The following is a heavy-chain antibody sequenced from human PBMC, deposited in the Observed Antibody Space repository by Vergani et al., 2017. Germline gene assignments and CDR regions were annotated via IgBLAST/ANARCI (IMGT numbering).Heavy chain of an antibody. D-gene: IGHD6-19*01. CDR1: GGSISSGGYY. CDR2: IYYSGST. V-gene: IGHV4-61*08. J-gene: IGHJ6*02. Sequence: QVQLQESGPGLVKPSQTLSLTCTVSGGSISSGGYYWSWIRQHPGKGLEWIGYIYYSGSTNYNPSLKSRVTISVDTSKNQFSLKLSSVTAADTAVYYCARDSSGWSNYYYYGMDVWGQGTTVTVSS. CDR3: ARDSSGWSNYYYYGMDV.